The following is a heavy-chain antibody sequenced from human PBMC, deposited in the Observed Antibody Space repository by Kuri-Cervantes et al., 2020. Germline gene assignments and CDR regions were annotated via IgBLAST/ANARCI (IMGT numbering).Heavy chain of an antibody. V-gene: IGHV4-30-4*01. J-gene: IGHJ6*02. D-gene: IGHD3-3*01. CDR2: IYYSGST. CDR1: GGSISSGDHY. Sequence: SETLSLTCTVSGGSISSGDHYWSWIRQPPGKGLEWIGYIYYSGSTYYNPSLKSRVTISVDTSKNQFSLKLSSVTAADTAVYYCARDRRLEWLRPGYYYYYGMDVWGQGTTVTV. CDR3: ARDRRLEWLRPGYYYYYGMDV.